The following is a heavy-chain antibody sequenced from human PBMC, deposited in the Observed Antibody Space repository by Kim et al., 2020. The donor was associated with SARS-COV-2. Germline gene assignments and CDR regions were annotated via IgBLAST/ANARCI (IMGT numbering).Heavy chain of an antibody. CDR2: IWYDGSNK. Sequence: GGSLRLSCAASGFIFRSYGMHWVRQAPGKGQEWVAVIWYDGSNKYYADSVKGRFTISRDNSKNTLYLQMNSLRAEDTAVYYCATGRGYYDSLTGYQGVALESCHIWGQGPMVTVPT. D-gene: IGHD3-9*01. CDR1: GFIFRSYG. J-gene: IGHJ3*02. V-gene: IGHV3-33*01. CDR3: ATGRGYYDSLTGYQGVALESCHI.